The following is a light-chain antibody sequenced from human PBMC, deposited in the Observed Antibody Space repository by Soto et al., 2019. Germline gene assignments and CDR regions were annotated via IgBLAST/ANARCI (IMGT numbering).Light chain of an antibody. CDR2: GAS. J-gene: IGKJ5*01. Sequence: EIVLTQSPVTLSFSPVERSTRSFRTSHSVNSHVAWYQQKPGQAPRLLLYGASTRATGIPVRFSGSGFGTEFTLTISSLQSEDFAVYYCQQYKNWPLFGQGTRLEIK. CDR3: QQYKNWPL. V-gene: IGKV3-15*01. CDR1: HSVNSH.